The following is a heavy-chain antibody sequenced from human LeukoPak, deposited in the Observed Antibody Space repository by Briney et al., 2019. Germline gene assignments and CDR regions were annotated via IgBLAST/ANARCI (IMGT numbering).Heavy chain of an antibody. CDR1: GYTFTSYG. J-gene: IGHJ4*02. CDR3: ARGIPSYYDFWSGSNPPHPAYYFDY. V-gene: IGHV1-18*01. Sequence: ASVKVSCKASGYTFTSYGISWVRQAPGQGLEWMGWISAYNGNTNYAQKLQGRVTMTTDTSTSTAYMELRSLRSDDTAVYYCARGIPSYYDFWSGSNPPHPAYYFDYWGQGTLVTVSS. D-gene: IGHD3-3*01. CDR2: ISAYNGNT.